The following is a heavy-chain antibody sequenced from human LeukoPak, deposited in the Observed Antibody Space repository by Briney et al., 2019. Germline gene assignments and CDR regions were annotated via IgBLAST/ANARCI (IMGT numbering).Heavy chain of an antibody. CDR3: ASYKGGSGSYYKIEARYYYMNV. V-gene: IGHV4-61*09. Sequence: NSSETLSLTCTVSGGSISSRSYCWSWIRQPAGKGLEWIGHVHISGSTNYNSSLKSRVTISVDTSKNQFSLKLSSVTAADTAVYYCASYKGGSGSYYKIEARYYYMNVWGKGTTVTISS. CDR2: VHISGST. CDR1: GGSISSRSYC. D-gene: IGHD3-10*01. J-gene: IGHJ6*03.